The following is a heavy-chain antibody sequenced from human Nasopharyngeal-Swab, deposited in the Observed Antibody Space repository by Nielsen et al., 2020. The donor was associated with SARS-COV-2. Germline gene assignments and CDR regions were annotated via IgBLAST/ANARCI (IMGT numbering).Heavy chain of an antibody. Sequence: GGSLRLSCAASGFIASNIYMTWVRQAPGKGLEWVSYIQGGSSTDYADSVKSRITISRDNSKNTLYLQMNNLRAEDTAVYYCARGGLRGGFDIWGQGTMVIVSS. J-gene: IGHJ3*02. CDR1: GFIASNIY. D-gene: IGHD2-21*02. V-gene: IGHV3-66*01. CDR2: IQGGSST. CDR3: ARGGLRGGFDI.